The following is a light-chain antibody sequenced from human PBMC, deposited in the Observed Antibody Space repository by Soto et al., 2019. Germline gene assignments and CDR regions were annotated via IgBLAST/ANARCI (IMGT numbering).Light chain of an antibody. Sequence: QSALTQPASVSGSPGQSITISCTGTSSDVGGYNYVSWYQQHPGKAPKLMIYDVSNRPTGVSNRFAGSKSGNTASLTISGLQAEDEAYYYSSSYTGSSRVFGGRTKLSV. J-gene: IGLJ2*01. CDR2: DVS. CDR3: SSYTGSSRV. CDR1: SSDVGGYNY. V-gene: IGLV2-14*01.